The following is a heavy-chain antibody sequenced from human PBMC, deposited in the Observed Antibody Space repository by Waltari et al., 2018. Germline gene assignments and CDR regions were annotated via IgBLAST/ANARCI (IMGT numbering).Heavy chain of an antibody. Sequence: QVQLMESGPGLVRPSETLSLTCNVSGGSITSDYWSWVRQPPGKGREWVGYIYHSVTTNYNPSLRSRVSISVDTSKTQFSLKLNYVTAADTAVYYCARGHSTGWYLSHWGRGALVTVSS. D-gene: IGHD6-19*01. CDR1: GGSITSDY. CDR2: IYHSVTT. V-gene: IGHV4-59*01. CDR3: ARGHSTGWYLSH. J-gene: IGHJ1*01.